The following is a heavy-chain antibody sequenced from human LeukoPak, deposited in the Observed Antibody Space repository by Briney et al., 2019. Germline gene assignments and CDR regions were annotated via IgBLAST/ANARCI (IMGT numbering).Heavy chain of an antibody. CDR1: GFTFSTYE. CDR3: VRFSSTWYSSFDL. J-gene: IGHJ3*01. CDR2: IVGSGATM. D-gene: IGHD2-2*01. Sequence: GGSLRLSCAASGFTFSTYEMNWVRQAPGKGLEWVSYIVGSGATMSYADSVKGRFTASRDNAKNSLYLQMSSLRAEDTALYYCVRFSSTWYSSFDLWGQGTMVTVSS. V-gene: IGHV3-48*03.